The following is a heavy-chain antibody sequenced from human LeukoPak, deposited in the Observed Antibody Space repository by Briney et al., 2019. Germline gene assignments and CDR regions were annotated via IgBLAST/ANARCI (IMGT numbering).Heavy chain of an antibody. CDR2: IKQDGSEK. CDR1: RFIFSSYW. J-gene: IGHJ4*02. Sequence: GGSLRLSCAASRFIFSSYWMSWVRQAPGKGLEWVANIKQDGSEKYYVDSVKGRFTISRDNAKNSLFLRMNSLRAEDTAVYYCARHVRFEGVDYWGQGTLVTVSS. V-gene: IGHV3-7*01. CDR3: ARHVRFEGVDY. D-gene: IGHD3-3*01.